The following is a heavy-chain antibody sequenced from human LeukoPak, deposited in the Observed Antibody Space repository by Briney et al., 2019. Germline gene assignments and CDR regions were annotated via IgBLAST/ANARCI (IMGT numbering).Heavy chain of an antibody. V-gene: IGHV1-69*05. CDR3: ARDSGQWLDWGCFDY. J-gene: IGHJ4*02. CDR1: GGTFSSYA. Sequence: GSSVKVSCKASGGTFSSYAISWVRQAPGQGLEWMGRIIPIFGTANYAQKFQGRVTITTDESTSTAYMELSSLRSEDTAVYYCARDSGQWLDWGCFDYWGQGTLVTVSS. D-gene: IGHD6-19*01. CDR2: IIPIFGTA.